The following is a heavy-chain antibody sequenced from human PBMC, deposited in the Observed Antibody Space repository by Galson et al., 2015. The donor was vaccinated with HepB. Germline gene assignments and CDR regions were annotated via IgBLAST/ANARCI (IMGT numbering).Heavy chain of an antibody. CDR1: GFTFSAYG. V-gene: IGHV3-30*18. J-gene: IGHJ4*02. CDR2: FPSATTDK. D-gene: IGHD6-13*01. Sequence: SLRLSCAASGFTFSAYGMHWVRQAPGKGLEWVAGFPSATTDKYYADSVKGRFTISRDNSKNTLYLQMNSLRPEDTGVYYCVNGYSYSAAGNWGQGTLVTVSS. CDR3: VNGYSYSAAGN.